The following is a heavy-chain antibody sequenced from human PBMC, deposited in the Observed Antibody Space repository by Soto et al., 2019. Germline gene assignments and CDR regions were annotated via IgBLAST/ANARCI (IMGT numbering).Heavy chain of an antibody. CDR3: ARHKGLDP. V-gene: IGHV4-59*08. CDR1: GASISKYY. J-gene: IGHJ5*02. CDR2: IYHSGRP. Sequence: QVQLQESGPGLVKPSETLSLTCTVSGASISKYYWSWIRQPPGKGLEWIGYIYHSGRPNYNPSLKSRVTISVDTSKNHLSLKLNSVTAADTAVYYCARHKGLDPWGQGTLVTVSS.